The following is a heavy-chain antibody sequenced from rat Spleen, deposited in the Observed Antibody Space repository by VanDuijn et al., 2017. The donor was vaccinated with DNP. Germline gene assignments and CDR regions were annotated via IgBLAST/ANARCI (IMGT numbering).Heavy chain of an antibody. CDR3: ARSGGARFDY. Sequence: EVQLQESGPGLVKPSQSLSLTCSVTGYSITSTYRWNWIRKFPGNKLEWMGYINSVDTTNYNPSLKSRISITRDTSKNQFFLQVNSVTTEDTATYYCARSGGARFDYWGQGVMVTVSS. J-gene: IGHJ2*01. CDR1: GYSITSTYR. D-gene: IGHD4-3*01. V-gene: IGHV3-3*01. CDR2: INSVDTT.